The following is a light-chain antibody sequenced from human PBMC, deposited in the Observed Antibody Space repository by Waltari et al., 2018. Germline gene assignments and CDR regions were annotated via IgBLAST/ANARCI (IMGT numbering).Light chain of an antibody. CDR1: QSVLYSSNNKNY. CDR3: QQYYSTPPWT. V-gene: IGKV4-1*01. J-gene: IGKJ1*01. CDR2: WAS. Sequence: DIVMTQSPDSLAVSLGERATINCKSSQSVLYSSNNKNYLAWYQQKPGKPPKLLIYWASTRESGVPDRFSGSGSGTDFTLTISILQAEDVAVYYCQQYYSTPPWTFGQGTKVEIK.